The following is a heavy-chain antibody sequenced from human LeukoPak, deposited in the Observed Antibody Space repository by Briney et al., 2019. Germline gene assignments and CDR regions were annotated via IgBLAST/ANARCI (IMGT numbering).Heavy chain of an antibody. CDR3: ARALIWWHLYYFDY. CDR2: INHSGST. V-gene: IGHV4-34*01. Sequence: PSETLSLTRAVYGGSFSGYYWSWIRQPPGKGLEWIGEINHSGSTNYNPSLKSRVTISVDTSKNQFSLKLSSVTAADTAVYYCARALIWWHLYYFDYWGQGTLVTVSS. D-gene: IGHD2-8*02. CDR1: GGSFSGYY. J-gene: IGHJ4*02.